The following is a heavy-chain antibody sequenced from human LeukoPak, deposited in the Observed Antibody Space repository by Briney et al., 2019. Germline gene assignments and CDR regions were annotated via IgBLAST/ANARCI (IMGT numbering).Heavy chain of an antibody. CDR2: IKEDGSEK. V-gene: IGHV3-7*04. CDR1: GFTFSSFW. D-gene: IGHD1-26*01. J-gene: IGHJ4*02. Sequence: GGSLRLSCAASGFTFSSFWTSWVRQAPGKGLEWVANIKEDGSEKYHVDSVKGRFTISRDNAKSSLYLQVNSLRAEDTAVYYCATELGGGYSYWGQGTLVTVSS. CDR3: ATELGGGYSY.